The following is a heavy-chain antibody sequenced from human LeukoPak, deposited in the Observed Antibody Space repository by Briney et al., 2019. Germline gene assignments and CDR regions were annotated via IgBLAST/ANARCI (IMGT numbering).Heavy chain of an antibody. J-gene: IGHJ4*02. CDR3: ARMRITIFGVVISSVVHDY. V-gene: IGHV4-34*01. CDR2: INHSGST. D-gene: IGHD3-3*01. CDR1: GGSFSGYY. Sequence: SETLSLTCAVHGGSFSGYYWSWVRQPPAKGLGWIGEINHSGSTNYNPSLKSRVTISVDTSKNQFSLKLSSVPAADTAVYYCARMRITIFGVVISSVVHDYWGQGTLVTVSS.